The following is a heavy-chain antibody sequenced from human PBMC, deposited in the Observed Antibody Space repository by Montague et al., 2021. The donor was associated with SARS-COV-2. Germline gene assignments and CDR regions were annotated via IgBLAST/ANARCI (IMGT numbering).Heavy chain of an antibody. V-gene: IGHV4-39*01. D-gene: IGHD5-18*01. CDR3: ARREYSYGWGFDS. CDR2: VDYSGNT. CDR1: GGPISGSSDY. J-gene: IGHJ4*02. Sequence: SETLSLTCTVTGGPISGSSDYWGWIRQSPGKGLEWIASVDYSGNTYYSPSLKSRLTISVDTSKNQFSLKLNSVTAADTALYYCARREYSYGWGFDSWGQGTLVIVSS.